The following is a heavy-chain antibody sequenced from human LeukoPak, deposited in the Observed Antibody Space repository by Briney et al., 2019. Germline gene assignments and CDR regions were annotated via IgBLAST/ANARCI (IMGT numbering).Heavy chain of an antibody. J-gene: IGHJ4*02. D-gene: IGHD5-12*01. CDR1: VGSISSYD. CDR3: ARELVATPTDLYYFDY. CDR2: IYYSGST. Sequence: SESLSLTCTVSVGSISSYDWSWIRQPRGKGLEWIGYIYYSGSTNYNPSLKSRVTISVDTSKNQFSLKLSSVTAADTAVYYCARELVATPTDLYYFDYWGQGTLVTVSS. V-gene: IGHV4-59*01.